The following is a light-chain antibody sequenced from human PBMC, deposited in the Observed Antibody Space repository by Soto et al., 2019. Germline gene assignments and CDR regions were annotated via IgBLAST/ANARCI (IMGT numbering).Light chain of an antibody. CDR3: QSYDSSQEV. Sequence: SVLPQPPSVSGAPGQMVTISCTGSSSNIGAGYDVHWYQQLPGTAPKLLIYGNSNRPSGVPDRFSGSKSGTSASLAITGLQAEDEADYYCQSYDSSQEVFGTGTKVTVL. CDR2: GNS. J-gene: IGLJ1*01. CDR1: SSNIGAGYD. V-gene: IGLV1-40*01.